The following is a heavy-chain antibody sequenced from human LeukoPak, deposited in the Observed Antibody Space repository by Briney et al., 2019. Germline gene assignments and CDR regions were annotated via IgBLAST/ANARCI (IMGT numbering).Heavy chain of an antibody. D-gene: IGHD6-13*01. CDR2: SYYSGST. CDR1: GGSLSSYY. CDR3: ARDLSAAAGNGWFDP. Sequence: SETLSLTCLVSGGSLSSYYWSWVRPPAGRGLAWIGYSYYSGSTNYNPSLKSRVTISVDTSKNQFSLKLSSVTAADTAVYYCARDLSAAAGNGWFDPWGQGTLVTVSS. V-gene: IGHV4-59*01. J-gene: IGHJ5*02.